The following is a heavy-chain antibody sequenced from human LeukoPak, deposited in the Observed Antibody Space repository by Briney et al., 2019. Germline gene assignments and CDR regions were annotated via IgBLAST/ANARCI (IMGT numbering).Heavy chain of an antibody. CDR2: IRYDGSNK. V-gene: IGHV3-30*02. CDR1: GFTFSSYG. J-gene: IGHJ4*02. Sequence: PGGSLRLSCAASGFTFSSYGMHWVRQAPGKGLEWVAFIRYDGSNKYYADSVKGRFTISRDNSKNTLYLQMNSLRAEDTAVYYCAKDSSPPYSYGLPADYWGQGTLVTVSS. CDR3: AKDSSPPYSYGLPADY. D-gene: IGHD5-18*01.